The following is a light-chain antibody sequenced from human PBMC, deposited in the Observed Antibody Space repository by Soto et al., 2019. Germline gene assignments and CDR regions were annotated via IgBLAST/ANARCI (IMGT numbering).Light chain of an antibody. CDR1: SSNIGSNY. CDR3: AAWDDTLSGLV. J-gene: IGLJ2*01. V-gene: IGLV1-47*01. Sequence: QSVLTQPPSASGAPGQTVTISCSGRSSNIGSNYVYWYQQLPETAPRLLLYRADQRPSGIPDRFSGSKSGTSASLAISGLLSEDEADYYCAAWDDTLSGLVFGGGTKLTVL. CDR2: RAD.